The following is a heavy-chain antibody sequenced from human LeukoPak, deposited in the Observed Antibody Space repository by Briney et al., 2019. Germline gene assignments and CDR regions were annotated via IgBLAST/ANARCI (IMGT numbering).Heavy chain of an antibody. CDR2: INPNSGGT. D-gene: IGHD3-22*01. CDR1: GYTFTGHY. CDR3: ARSDYYDSSGYDY. J-gene: IGHJ4*02. Sequence: ASVKVSCKASGYTFTGHYMHWVRQAPGQGLEWMGWINPNSGGTNYAQKFQGRVTMTRDTSISTAYMELSRLRSDDTAVYYCARSDYYDSSGYDYWGQGTLVTVSS. V-gene: IGHV1-2*02.